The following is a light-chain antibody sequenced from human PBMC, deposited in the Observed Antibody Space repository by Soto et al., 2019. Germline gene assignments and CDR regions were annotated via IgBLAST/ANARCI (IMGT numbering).Light chain of an antibody. Sequence: EIVLTQSPGTLSLSPGDRATLSCEASQSVNNNYLAWYQHKPGQAPRLLIYGASSRATGIPDRFSSSGSGTDFTLTIRRLESEDFAVYYCQQYYTSLPYTFGGGTKVEIK. CDR1: QSVNNNY. J-gene: IGKJ4*01. V-gene: IGKV3-20*01. CDR2: GAS. CDR3: QQYYTSLPYT.